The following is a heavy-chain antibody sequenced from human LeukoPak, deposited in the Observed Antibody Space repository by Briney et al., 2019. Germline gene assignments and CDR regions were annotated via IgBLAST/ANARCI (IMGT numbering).Heavy chain of an antibody. Sequence: ASVKVSCKASGGTFSSYAISWVRQAPGQGLEWMGRIIPILGIANYAQKFQGRVTMTEDTSTDTAYMELSSLRSEDTAVYYCATDRGCSGDCYPFYYYYMDVWGKGTTATVSS. CDR1: GGTFSSYA. J-gene: IGHJ6*03. CDR2: IIPILGIA. D-gene: IGHD2-21*01. V-gene: IGHV1-69*04. CDR3: ATDRGCSGDCYPFYYYYMDV.